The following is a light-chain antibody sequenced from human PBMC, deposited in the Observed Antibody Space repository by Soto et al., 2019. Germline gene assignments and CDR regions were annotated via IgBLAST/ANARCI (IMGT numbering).Light chain of an antibody. J-gene: IGKJ2*01. Sequence: PGERATLSCRASQSVSSSYLAWYQQKPGQAPRLLIYGASSRATGIPDRFSGSGSGTDFTLTISRLEPEDFAVYYCQQYGSSPLYTFGQGTKLEIK. CDR3: QQYGSSPLYT. CDR2: GAS. CDR1: QSVSSSY. V-gene: IGKV3-20*01.